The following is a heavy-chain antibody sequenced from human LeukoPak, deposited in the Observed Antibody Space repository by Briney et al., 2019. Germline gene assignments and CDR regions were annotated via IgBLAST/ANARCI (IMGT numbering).Heavy chain of an antibody. CDR1: VGTFSSYA. Sequence: GASVKVSCKASVGTFSSYAISWVRQAPGQGLEWMGGIIPIFGTANYAQKFQGRVTITADESTSTAYMELSSLRSEHTAVYYCAKLGCSGGSCYYYGMDVWGQGTTVTVSS. D-gene: IGHD2-15*01. CDR3: AKLGCSGGSCYYYGMDV. V-gene: IGHV1-69*13. J-gene: IGHJ6*02. CDR2: IIPIFGTA.